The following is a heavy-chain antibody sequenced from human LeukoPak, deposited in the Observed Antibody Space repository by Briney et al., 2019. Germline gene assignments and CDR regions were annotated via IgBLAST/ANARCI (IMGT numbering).Heavy chain of an antibody. CDR2: ISISGTKT. CDR3: ANEIRPNDY. CDR1: DFDFSSHA. D-gene: IGHD4-17*01. Sequence: PGGSLRLSCAASDFDFSSHAMTWVRQAPGKGLEWLSAISISGTKTYYGDSVKGRFFISRDNSKNTLYLHMNSLRVEDTGIYYCANEIRPNDYWGQGTLVTVSS. V-gene: IGHV3-23*01. J-gene: IGHJ4*02.